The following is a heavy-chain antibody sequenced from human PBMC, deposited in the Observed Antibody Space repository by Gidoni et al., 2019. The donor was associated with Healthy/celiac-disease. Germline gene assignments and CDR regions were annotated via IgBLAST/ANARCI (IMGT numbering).Heavy chain of an antibody. V-gene: IGHV1-69*01. Sequence: QVQLVQSGAEVYKPVYSVKVSCKASGATFSSYAITWVRQAPGQGLEWMGGIIHIFDTANSAQKFQGRVTITADESTSTAYMELSSLRSEDTAVYYCARDISGYGHFDYWGQGTLVTVSS. D-gene: IGHD5-12*01. J-gene: IGHJ4*02. CDR2: IIHIFDTA. CDR1: GATFSSYA. CDR3: ARDISGYGHFDY.